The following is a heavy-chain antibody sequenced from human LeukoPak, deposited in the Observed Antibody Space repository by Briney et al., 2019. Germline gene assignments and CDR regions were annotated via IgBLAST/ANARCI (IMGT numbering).Heavy chain of an antibody. CDR3: ARRGREGAFDI. Sequence: GGSLRLSCTASGFTFSDYYMPWIRQAPGKGLEWISYMSSSGDTIYYADSVKGRFTISRDNAKNSLYLQMNSLRAEDTAVYYCARRGREGAFDIWGQGTMVTVSS. D-gene: IGHD1-26*01. CDR2: MSSSGDTI. CDR1: GFTFSDYY. V-gene: IGHV3-11*04. J-gene: IGHJ3*02.